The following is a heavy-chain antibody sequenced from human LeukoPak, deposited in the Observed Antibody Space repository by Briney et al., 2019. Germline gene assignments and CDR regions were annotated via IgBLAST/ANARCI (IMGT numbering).Heavy chain of an antibody. V-gene: IGHV3-48*01. CDR2: ISTSSSTI. Sequence: SGGSLRLSCAASGFTFSSYEMNWVRQAPGKGLEWVSYISTSSSTIYYADSVKGRFTISRDNAKNSLYLQMNSLRAEDTAVYYCARDHWDYVWGSYRHYYMDVWGKGTTVTVSS. D-gene: IGHD3-16*02. J-gene: IGHJ6*03. CDR1: GFTFSSYE. CDR3: ARDHWDYVWGSYRHYYMDV.